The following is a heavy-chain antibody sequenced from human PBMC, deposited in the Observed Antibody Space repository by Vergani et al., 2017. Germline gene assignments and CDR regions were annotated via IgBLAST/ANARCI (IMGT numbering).Heavy chain of an antibody. CDR3: ARAPHDAFDI. V-gene: IGHV4-59*07. CDR1: GGSIRSYY. CDR2: IYYSGST. J-gene: IGHJ3*02. Sequence: QVQLQESGPGLVKPSDTLSLTCTVSGGSIRSYYWSWLRRPPGKGLEWIGYIYYSGSTNYNPSLKSRVTISVDTSKNQFSLKLSSVTAADTAVYYCARAPHDAFDIWGQGTMVTVSS.